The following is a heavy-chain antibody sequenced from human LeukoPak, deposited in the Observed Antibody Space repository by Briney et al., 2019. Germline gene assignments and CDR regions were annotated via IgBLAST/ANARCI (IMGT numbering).Heavy chain of an antibody. CDR3: ARGYCSGGSCYSVDAFDI. D-gene: IGHD2-15*01. Sequence: GGSLRLSCAASGFTFDDYGMSWVRQAPGKGLEWVSSISSSSSYIYYADSVKGRFTISRDNAKNSLYLQMNSLRAEDTAVYYCARGYCSGGSCYSVDAFDIWGQGTMVTVSS. CDR1: GFTFDDYG. J-gene: IGHJ3*02. CDR2: ISSSSSYI. V-gene: IGHV3-21*01.